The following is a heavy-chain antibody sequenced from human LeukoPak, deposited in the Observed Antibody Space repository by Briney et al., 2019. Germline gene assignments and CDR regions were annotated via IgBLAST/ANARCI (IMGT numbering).Heavy chain of an antibody. CDR3: AKDHLKGVY. CDR1: GFTFDDYA. J-gene: IGHJ4*02. CDR2: ISWNSGSI. V-gene: IGHV3-9*01. Sequence: GGSLRLSCAASGFTFDDYAMHWVRQAPGKGLEWVSGISWNSGSIGYAGPVKGRFTISRDNAKNSLYLQMNSLRAEDTALYYCAKDHLKGVYWGQGTLVTVSS.